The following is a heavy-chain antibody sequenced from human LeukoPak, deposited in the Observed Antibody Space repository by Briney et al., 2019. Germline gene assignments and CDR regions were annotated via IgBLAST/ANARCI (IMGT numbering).Heavy chain of an antibody. D-gene: IGHD1-14*01. CDR3: ARDPNRNFDS. V-gene: IGHV4-38-2*02. J-gene: IGHJ4*02. CDR1: GLSIGSDFY. CDR2: IFHTGTT. Sequence: PSETLSLTCSVSGLSIGSDFYWGWIRQPPGKGLEWIGYIFHTGTTYYNPSLKSRVTIAVDTSKNQFSLNLSSVTAADTAVYFCARDPNRNFDSWGQGTLVTVSS.